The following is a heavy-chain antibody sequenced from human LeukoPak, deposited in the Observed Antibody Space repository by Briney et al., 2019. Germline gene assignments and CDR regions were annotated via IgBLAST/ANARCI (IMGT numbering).Heavy chain of an antibody. Sequence: PGGSLRLSCAASRFTFSSYSMNWVRQAPGKGLQWVANIKTDGSEKYYVDSVKGRFTISRDNAKNSLYLQMNSLRAEDTAVYYCATYSSLNRREFQFWGQGTLLTVSS. V-gene: IGHV3-7*01. CDR2: IKTDGSEK. CDR1: RFTFSSYS. CDR3: ATYSSLNRREFQF. D-gene: IGHD3-22*01. J-gene: IGHJ1*01.